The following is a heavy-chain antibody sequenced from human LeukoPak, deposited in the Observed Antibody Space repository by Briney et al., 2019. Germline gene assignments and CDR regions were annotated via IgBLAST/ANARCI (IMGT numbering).Heavy chain of an antibody. CDR3: AKDISQGYTYGFIEQDF. Sequence: GGSLRLSCATSGFTFSTYAMSWVRQAPGKGREWVSAISGDDGSTYYADSLKGRFTIYRDNSKNTLYLQMNSLRAEDTAVYYCAKDISQGYTYGFIEQDFWGQGTPVTVSS. D-gene: IGHD5-18*01. CDR2: ISGDDGST. CDR1: GFTFSTYA. V-gene: IGHV3-23*01. J-gene: IGHJ4*02.